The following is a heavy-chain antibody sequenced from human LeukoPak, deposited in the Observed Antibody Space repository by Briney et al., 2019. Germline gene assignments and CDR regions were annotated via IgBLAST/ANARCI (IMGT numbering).Heavy chain of an antibody. V-gene: IGHV4-34*01. Sequence: SEILSLTCAVYGGSFSGYYWSWIRQPPGKGLEWIGEINHSGSTNYNPSLKSRVTISVDTSKNQFSLKLSSVTAADTAVYYCARGSRWFDPWGQGTLVTVSS. CDR1: GGSFSGYY. CDR3: ARGSRWFDP. CDR2: INHSGST. J-gene: IGHJ5*02.